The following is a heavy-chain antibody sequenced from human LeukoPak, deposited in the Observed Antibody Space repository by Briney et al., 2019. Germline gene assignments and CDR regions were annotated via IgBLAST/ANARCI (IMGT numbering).Heavy chain of an antibody. CDR2: IYYSGST. CDR1: GGSISSYF. CDR3: ARVPLGYCSSTSCPYYYYYGMDV. Sequence: SETLSLTCTVSGGSISSYFWSWIRQPPGEGLEWIGYIYYSGSTNYNPSLKSRVTISVDTSKNQFSLKLSSVTAADTAVYYCARVPLGYCSSTSCPYYYYYGMDVWGKGTTVTVSS. V-gene: IGHV4-59*01. J-gene: IGHJ6*04. D-gene: IGHD2-2*01.